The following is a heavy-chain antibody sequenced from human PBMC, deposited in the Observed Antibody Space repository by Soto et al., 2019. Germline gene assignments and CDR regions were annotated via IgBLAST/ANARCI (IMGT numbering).Heavy chain of an antibody. Sequence: EVQLLESGGGLVQPGGSLRRSCAASGFTFSSNAMSWVRQTPGKGLEWVSAITSTGGITYYADSGKGRFTISRDNSKNTLFLHMNSLRAADTAIYYCAKAVGSGWSKSDYWGQGTLVTVSS. CDR3: AKAVGSGWSKSDY. V-gene: IGHV3-23*01. CDR2: ITSTGGIT. CDR1: GFTFSSNA. J-gene: IGHJ4*02. D-gene: IGHD6-19*01.